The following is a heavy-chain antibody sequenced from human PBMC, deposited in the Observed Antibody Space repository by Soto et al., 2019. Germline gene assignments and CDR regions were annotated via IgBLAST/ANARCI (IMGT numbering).Heavy chain of an antibody. J-gene: IGHJ5*02. CDR2: IYYSGST. Sequence: LTCTVSGGSISSGGYYWSWIRQHPGKGLEWIGYIYYSGSTYYNPSLKSRVTISVDTSKNQFSLKLSSVTAADTAVYYCARGLRYCSSTSCYTRSSNWFDPWGQGNLVTVSS. CDR3: ARGLRYCSSTSCYTRSSNWFDP. V-gene: IGHV4-31*03. CDR1: GGSISSGGYY. D-gene: IGHD2-2*02.